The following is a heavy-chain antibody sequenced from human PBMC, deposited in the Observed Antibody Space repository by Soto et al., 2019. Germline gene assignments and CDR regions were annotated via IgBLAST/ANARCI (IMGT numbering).Heavy chain of an antibody. CDR1: GGTFNNFA. V-gene: IGHV1-69*02. D-gene: IGHD6-13*01. CDR3: AAYSHHSGESGSWYPLDY. J-gene: IGHJ4*02. CDR2: FIPILHVT. Sequence: QVQLVQSGAEVKKPGSSVRVSCKASGGTFNNFAFHWVRQAPGQGLEWMGRFIPILHVTNYSPKFPGRITIRSDISSRTVYLDVSSLASEDTAMYFCAAYSHHSGESGSWYPLDYWGPGTLVTVSS.